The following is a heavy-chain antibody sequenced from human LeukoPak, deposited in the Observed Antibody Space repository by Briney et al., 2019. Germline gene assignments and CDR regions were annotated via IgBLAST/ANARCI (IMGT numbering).Heavy chain of an antibody. D-gene: IGHD3-22*01. Sequence: QTGGSLRLSCAASGFTFSHYWMHWVRQAPAKGRVWVSRINGEGRSTNYADSVKGRFTISRDNARNTLYLQVNSLRAEDTALYYCARCRGYYDSSGYHISSFDLWGQGTMISVSS. J-gene: IGHJ3*01. CDR3: ARCRGYYDSSGYHISSFDL. CDR1: GFTFSHYW. CDR2: INGEGRST. V-gene: IGHV3-74*01.